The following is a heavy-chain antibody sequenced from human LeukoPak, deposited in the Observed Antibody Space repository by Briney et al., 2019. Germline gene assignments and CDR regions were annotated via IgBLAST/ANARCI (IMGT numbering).Heavy chain of an antibody. Sequence: SETLSLTCTVSGGSISSYYWSWIRQPPGKGLEWIGYIYYSGSTNYNPSLKSRVTISVDTSKSQFSLKLSSVTAADTAVYYCARGFYSSSEPFDYWGQGTLVSVSS. CDR3: ARGFYSSSEPFDY. D-gene: IGHD6-6*01. CDR1: GGSISSYY. V-gene: IGHV4-59*01. CDR2: IYYSGST. J-gene: IGHJ4*02.